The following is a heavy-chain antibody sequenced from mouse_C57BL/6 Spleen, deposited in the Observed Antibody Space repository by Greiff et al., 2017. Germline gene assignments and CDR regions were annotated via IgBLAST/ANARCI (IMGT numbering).Heavy chain of an antibody. V-gene: IGHV3-6*01. Sequence: DVKLQESGPGLVKPSQSLSLTCSVTGYSITSGYYWNWIRQFPGNKLEWMGYISYDGSNNYNPSLKNRISITRDTSKNQFFLKLNSVTTEDTATYYCAREPIYDGYYGYFDVWGTGTTVTVSS. CDR2: ISYDGSN. J-gene: IGHJ1*03. CDR1: GYSITSGYY. CDR3: AREPIYDGYYGYFDV. D-gene: IGHD2-3*01.